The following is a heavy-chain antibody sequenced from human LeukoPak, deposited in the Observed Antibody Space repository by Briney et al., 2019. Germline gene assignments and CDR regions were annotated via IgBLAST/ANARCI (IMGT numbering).Heavy chain of an antibody. CDR1: GYTLTGYY. D-gene: IGHD3-10*01. CDR3: ARSPYYYGSGSYFDY. V-gene: IGHV1-2*02. J-gene: IGHJ4*02. CDR2: INPNSGGT. Sequence: ASVKVSCKASGYTLTGYYMHWVRQAPGQGLEWMGWINPNSGGTSYAQKFQGRVTMTRDTSISTAYMELSRLTSDDTAVYYCARSPYYYGSGSYFDYWGQGTLVTVSS.